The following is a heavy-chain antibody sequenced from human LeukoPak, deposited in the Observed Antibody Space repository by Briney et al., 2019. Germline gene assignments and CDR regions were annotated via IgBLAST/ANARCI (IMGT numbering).Heavy chain of an antibody. CDR1: RFTFDDYG. Sequence: PGGSLRLSCAASRFTFDDYGMSWVRQVPGKGLEWVSGINWNGGSTGYADSVKGRFTISRDNAKNSLYLQMNSLRAEDTAVYYCARALYSKRALLPGDYWGQGTLVTVSA. CDR2: INWNGGST. D-gene: IGHD2-15*01. V-gene: IGHV3-20*04. J-gene: IGHJ4*02. CDR3: ARALYSKRALLPGDY.